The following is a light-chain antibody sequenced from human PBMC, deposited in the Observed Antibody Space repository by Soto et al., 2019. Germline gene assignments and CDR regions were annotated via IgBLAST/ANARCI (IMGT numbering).Light chain of an antibody. J-gene: IGKJ5*01. CDR3: QQYDILPIT. Sequence: DIQMTQSPSSLSASVGERVNVTCRASQTISRYVNWYQQKPGKAPTLLISSASNLEIGVPSRFSGSGSGTHFTFTISSLQTEDIGTYYCQQYDILPITFGRGTRLEIK. CDR2: SAS. CDR1: QTISRY. V-gene: IGKV1-33*01.